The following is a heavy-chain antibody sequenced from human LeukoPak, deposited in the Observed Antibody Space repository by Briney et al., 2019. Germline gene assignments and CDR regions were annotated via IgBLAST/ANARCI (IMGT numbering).Heavy chain of an antibody. CDR3: AEGYSGYASLDP. J-gene: IGHJ5*02. D-gene: IGHD5-12*01. Sequence: SVKVSCKASGGTFSSYAISWVRQAPGQGLEWMGGIIPIFGTANYAQKFQGRVTIAADESTSTAYMELSSLRSEDTAVYYCAEGYSGYASLDPWGQGTLVTVSS. V-gene: IGHV1-69*01. CDR1: GGTFSSYA. CDR2: IIPIFGTA.